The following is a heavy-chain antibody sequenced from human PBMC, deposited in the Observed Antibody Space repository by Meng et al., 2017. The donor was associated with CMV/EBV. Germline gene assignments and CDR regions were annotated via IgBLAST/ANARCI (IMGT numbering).Heavy chain of an antibody. J-gene: IGHJ4*02. CDR2: ISYDGSNK. CDR3: ARGLGVELRDWFDY. Sequence: GESLKISCAASGFTFSSYAMHWVRPAPGKGLEWVAVISYDGSNKYYADSVKGRFTISRDNSKNTLYLQMNSLRAEDTAVYYCARGLGVELRDWFDYWGQGTLVTVSS. CDR1: GFTFSSYA. D-gene: IGHD1-7*01. V-gene: IGHV3-30-3*01.